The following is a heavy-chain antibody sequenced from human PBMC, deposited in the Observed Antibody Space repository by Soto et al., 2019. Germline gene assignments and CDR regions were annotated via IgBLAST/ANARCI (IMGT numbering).Heavy chain of an antibody. CDR1: GYTFTAYY. V-gene: IGHV1-2*02. D-gene: IGHD5-12*01. J-gene: IGHJ6*02. CDR3: ARQGSGSEYPQYFYYDMDV. CDR2: INPNSGVA. Sequence: VELVQSGAEVEKPGAAVRISCKTSGYTFTAYYIHWVRQAPGQGLEWMGWINPNSGVANYAQKFQGRVTMTRDTSISTVYMELTKMRSEDTTIYYCARQGSGSEYPQYFYYDMDVWGQGTTAAASS.